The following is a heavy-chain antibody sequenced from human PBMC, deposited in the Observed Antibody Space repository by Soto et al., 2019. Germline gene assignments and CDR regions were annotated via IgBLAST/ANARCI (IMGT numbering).Heavy chain of an antibody. CDR3: ARLEGLATISYYFDF. V-gene: IGHV6-1*01. D-gene: IGHD3-9*01. CDR2: TYYRSKWYN. J-gene: IGHJ4*02. Sequence: SQTLSLTCAISGDRVSSNSAAWNWIRPSPSRGLEWLGRTYYRSKWYNDYAVSVKSRITINPDTSKNQFSLKLNSVTAADSAVYFCARLEGLATISYYFDFWGPGALVTVSS. CDR1: GDRVSSNSAA.